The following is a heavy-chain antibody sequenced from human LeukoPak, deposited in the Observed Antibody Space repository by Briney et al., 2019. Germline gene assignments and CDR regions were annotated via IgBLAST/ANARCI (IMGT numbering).Heavy chain of an antibody. CDR1: GFTFSSYS. CDR2: ISSSSSYI. J-gene: IGHJ4*02. V-gene: IGHV3-21*01. D-gene: IGHD1-26*01. CDR3: ARAGSGSYRPFDY. Sequence: GGSLRLSCAASGFTFSSYSMNWVRQAPGKGLEWVSSISSSSSYIYYADSVKGRFTISRDNAKNSLYLQMNSLRAEDTAVYYCARAGSGSYRPFDYWGQGTLVTVSS.